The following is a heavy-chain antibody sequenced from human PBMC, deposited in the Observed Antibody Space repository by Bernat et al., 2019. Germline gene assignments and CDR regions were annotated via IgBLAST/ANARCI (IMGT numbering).Heavy chain of an antibody. CDR2: ISYDGSNK. J-gene: IGHJ4*02. CDR3: ARDTTVVVPAANDY. CDR1: GFTFSSYA. Sequence: QVQLVESGGGVVQPGRSLRLSCAASGFTFSSYAMHWVRQAPGKGLEWVAVISYDGSNKYYADSVKGRFTISRDNSKNTLYLQMNSLRAEDTAVYYCARDTTVVVPAANDYWGQGTLVTVSS. D-gene: IGHD2-2*01. V-gene: IGHV3-30-3*01.